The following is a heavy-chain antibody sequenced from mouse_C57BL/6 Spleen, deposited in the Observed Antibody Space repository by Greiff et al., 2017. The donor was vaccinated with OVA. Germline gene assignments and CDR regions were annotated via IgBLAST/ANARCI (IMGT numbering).Heavy chain of an antibody. CDR3: ARHEDYYGSSYGYFDV. CDR2: ISGGGGNT. J-gene: IGHJ1*03. Sequence: EVQGVESGGGLVKPGGSLKLSCAASGFTFSSYTMSWVRQTPEKRLEWVATISGGGGNTYYPDSVKGRFTISRDNAKNTLYLQMSSLRSEDTALYYCARHEDYYGSSYGYFDVWGTGTTVTVSS. CDR1: GFTFSSYT. V-gene: IGHV5-9*01. D-gene: IGHD1-1*01.